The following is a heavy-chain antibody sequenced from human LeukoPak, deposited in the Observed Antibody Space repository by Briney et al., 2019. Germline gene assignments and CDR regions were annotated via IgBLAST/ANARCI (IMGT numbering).Heavy chain of an antibody. CDR2: ISGSGGSA. CDR3: ATGADYASGSYWPPGENGAFDV. J-gene: IGHJ3*01. Sequence: GGSLRLSCAASGFTFSSYAMSWVRQAPGKGLEWVSAISGSGGSAYHADSVKGRFTISRDNSKNTLYLQMNRLRAEDTAIYYCATGADYASGSYWPPGENGAFDVWGQGTMVTVSS. CDR1: GFTFSSYA. D-gene: IGHD3-10*01. V-gene: IGHV3-23*01.